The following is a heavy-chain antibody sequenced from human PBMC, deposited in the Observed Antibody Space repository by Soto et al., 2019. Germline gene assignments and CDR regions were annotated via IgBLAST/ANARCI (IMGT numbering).Heavy chain of an antibody. V-gene: IGHV3-30-3*01. D-gene: IGHD6-19*01. CDR1: GFTFSSSA. CDR2: ISYDGSNK. Sequence: PGGSLRLSCAASGFTFSSSAMHWVRQAPGKGLEWVAVISYDGSNKYYADSVKGRFTISRDNSKNTLYLQMNSLRAEDTAVYYCARDSSIAVAGRGTGGLEVHYWGQGTLVTVSS. J-gene: IGHJ4*02. CDR3: ARDSSIAVAGRGTGGLEVHY.